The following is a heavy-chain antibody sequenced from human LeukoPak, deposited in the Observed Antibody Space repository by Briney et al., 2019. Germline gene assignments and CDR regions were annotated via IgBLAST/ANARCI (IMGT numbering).Heavy chain of an antibody. CDR2: ISWNSGSI. V-gene: IGHV3-9*01. CDR3: AKDLDRFGELNY. D-gene: IGHD3-10*01. J-gene: IGHJ4*02. CDR1: GFTLTKYA. Sequence: PGGSLRLSCAASGFTLTKYAMNWVRQSPGKGLEWVSGISWNSGSIGYADSVKGRFTISRDNAKNSLYLQMNSLRAEDTALYYCAKDLDRFGELNYWGQGTLVTVSS.